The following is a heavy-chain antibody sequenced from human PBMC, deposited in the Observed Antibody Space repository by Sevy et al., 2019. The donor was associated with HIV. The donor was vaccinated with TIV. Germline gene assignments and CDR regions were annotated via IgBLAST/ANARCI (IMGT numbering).Heavy chain of an antibody. CDR3: ARELIPATAIGKYYFDY. Sequence: SETQSLTCAVYGGSFSGYYWSWIRQPPGKGLEWIGEINHSGSTNYNPSLKSRVTISVDTSKNQFSLKLSSVTAADTAVYYCARELIPATAIGKYYFDYWGQGTLVTVSS. CDR1: GGSFSGYY. D-gene: IGHD2-2*02. CDR2: INHSGST. V-gene: IGHV4-34*01. J-gene: IGHJ4*02.